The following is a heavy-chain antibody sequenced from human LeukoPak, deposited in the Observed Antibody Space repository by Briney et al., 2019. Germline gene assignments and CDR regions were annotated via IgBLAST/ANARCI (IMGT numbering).Heavy chain of an antibody. CDR2: INHSGST. Sequence: SETLSLTCAVYGGSFSGYYWSWIRQPPGKGLEWIGEINHSGSTNYNPSLKSRVTISVDTSKNQFSLKLSFVTAADTAVYYCARARYSSGWYLRTDAFDIWGQGTMVTVSS. CDR1: GGSFSGYY. D-gene: IGHD6-19*01. V-gene: IGHV4-34*01. J-gene: IGHJ3*02. CDR3: ARARYSSGWYLRTDAFDI.